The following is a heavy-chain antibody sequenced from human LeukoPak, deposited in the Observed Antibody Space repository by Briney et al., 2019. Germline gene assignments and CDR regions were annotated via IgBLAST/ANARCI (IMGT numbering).Heavy chain of an antibody. Sequence: TSETLSLTCTVSGGSISSYYWSWIRQPPGKGLEWIGEINHSGSTNYNPSLKSRVTISVDTSKNQFSLKLSSVTAADTAVYYCARAPRWLQPRAFDIWGQGTMVTVSS. CDR3: ARAPRWLQPRAFDI. CDR2: INHSGST. V-gene: IGHV4-34*01. J-gene: IGHJ3*02. D-gene: IGHD5-24*01. CDR1: GGSISSYY.